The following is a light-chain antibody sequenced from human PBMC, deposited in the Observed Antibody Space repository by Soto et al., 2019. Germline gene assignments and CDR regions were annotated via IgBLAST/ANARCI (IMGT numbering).Light chain of an antibody. Sequence: DIQMTQSPSSLSASIGDRVTITCRASQSISNYLNWFQQKPGKAPELLIYATSSLPSGVPSRFSGSGSGTDFTLTISSLQPEDFATYYCQQSNSIPRTFGQGTKVEIK. J-gene: IGKJ1*01. V-gene: IGKV1-39*01. CDR1: QSISNY. CDR2: ATS. CDR3: QQSNSIPRT.